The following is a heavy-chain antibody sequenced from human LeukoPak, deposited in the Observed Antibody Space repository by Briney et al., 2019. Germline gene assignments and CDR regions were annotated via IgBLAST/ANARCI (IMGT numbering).Heavy chain of an antibody. CDR3: ARGISLDY. CDR1: GFSFPSHS. Sequence: GGSLRLSCAASGFSFPSHSFHWVRQSPGKGLEWVAYIGTSSSTIYQAKSVKGRFSISRDNAKNSLFLQMDSLRVEDTAVYYCARGISLDYWGQGTLVTVSS. D-gene: IGHD2/OR15-2a*01. J-gene: IGHJ4*02. CDR2: IGTSSSTI. V-gene: IGHV3-48*04.